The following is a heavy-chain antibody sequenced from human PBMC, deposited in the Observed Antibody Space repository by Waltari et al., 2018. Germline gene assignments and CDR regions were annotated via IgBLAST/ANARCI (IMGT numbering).Heavy chain of an antibody. CDR1: GFPFSTYA. V-gene: IGHV3-23*01. J-gene: IGHJ4*02. CDR2: ISGRGDTI. CDR3: ARLTTSVGLF. D-gene: IGHD4-17*01. Sequence: VQLLEYGGGLVQPGGSLRLSCAAPGFPFSTYAMTWARQPPGKGLEWVSAISGRGDTIYYADAVKGRFTISRDNSKNTLYLQMNSLRAEDTAVYHCARLTTSVGLFWGQGTLVTVSS.